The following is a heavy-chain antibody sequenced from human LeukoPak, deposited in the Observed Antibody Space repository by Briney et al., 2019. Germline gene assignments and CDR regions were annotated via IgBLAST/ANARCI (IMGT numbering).Heavy chain of an antibody. Sequence: QSGGSLRLSCAASGFTFSSYAMSWVRQAPGKGLEWVSGISSSGDSEYYADSVKGRFTISRDNSKNTLFLQMNSLTAEDTAVYYCAHVGSCGGGTCVQGGYWGQGTLVTVSS. D-gene: IGHD2-15*01. CDR2: ISSSGDSE. J-gene: IGHJ4*02. V-gene: IGHV3-23*01. CDR1: GFTFSSYA. CDR3: AHVGSCGGGTCVQGGY.